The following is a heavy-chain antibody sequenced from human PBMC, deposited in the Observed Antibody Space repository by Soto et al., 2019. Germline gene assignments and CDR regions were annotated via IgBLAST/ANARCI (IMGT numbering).Heavy chain of an antibody. J-gene: IGHJ5*02. CDR2: ISYDGSNK. CDR3: ATLPLGGVIAAQGWFDP. Sequence: GGSLRLSCAASGFTFSSYAMHWVRQAPGKGLEWVAVISYDGSNKYYADSVKGRFTISRDNSKNTLYLQMNSLRAEDTAVYYCATLPLGGVIAAQGWFDPWGQGTLVTVSS. D-gene: IGHD6-6*01. CDR1: GFTFSSYA. V-gene: IGHV3-30-3*01.